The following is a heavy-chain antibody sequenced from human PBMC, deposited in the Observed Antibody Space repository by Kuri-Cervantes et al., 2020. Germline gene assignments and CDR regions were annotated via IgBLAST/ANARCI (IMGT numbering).Heavy chain of an antibody. CDR2: IYYSGST. J-gene: IGHJ6*02. D-gene: IGHD3-22*01. Sequence: GSLSLTCTVSGGSISSYYWSWIRQPPGKGLEWIGYIYYSGSTNYNPSLESRVTISVDTSKNQFSLKLSSVTAADTAVYYCAREYYYDSSGYYGGHYYYGMDVWGQGTTVTVSS. CDR3: AREYYYDSSGYYGGHYYYGMDV. CDR1: GGSISSYY. V-gene: IGHV4-59*01.